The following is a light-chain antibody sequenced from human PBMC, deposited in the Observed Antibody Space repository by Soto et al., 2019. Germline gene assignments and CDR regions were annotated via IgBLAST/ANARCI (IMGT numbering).Light chain of an antibody. J-gene: IGKJ5*01. CDR3: QQRSNWPT. CDR2: DAS. Sequence: ESVLTQSPGTLSLSPGERATLSCRASQSVSSNYLAWYQQKPGQHPSLLIYDASNRATGTPARFSGSGSGTVFTLTISRLEPEDFAVYYCQQRSNWPTFGQGTRLEIK. V-gene: IGKV3-11*01. CDR1: QSVSSNY.